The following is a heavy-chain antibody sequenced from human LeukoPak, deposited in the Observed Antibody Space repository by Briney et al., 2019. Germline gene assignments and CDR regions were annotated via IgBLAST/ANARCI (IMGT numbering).Heavy chain of an antibody. V-gene: IGHV3-23*01. CDR3: AKPLQFCTNGVCYSRQAFDI. CDR2: ISGSGGST. J-gene: IGHJ3*02. D-gene: IGHD2-8*01. Sequence: GGSLRLSCAASGFTFSSYTMSWVRQAPGKGLEWVSAISGSGGSTYYADSVKGRFTISRDNSKNTLYLQMNSLRAEDTAVYYCAKPLQFCTNGVCYSRQAFDIWGRGTMVTVSS. CDR1: GFTFSSYT.